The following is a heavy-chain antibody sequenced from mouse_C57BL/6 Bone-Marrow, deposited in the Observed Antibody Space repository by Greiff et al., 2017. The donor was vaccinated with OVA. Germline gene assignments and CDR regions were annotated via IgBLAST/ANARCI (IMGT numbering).Heavy chain of an antibody. CDR3: ARHDYYGNYVHWYFDV. CDR1: GFTFSSYG. D-gene: IGHD2-1*01. V-gene: IGHV5-6*01. J-gene: IGHJ1*03. Sequence: DVHLVESGGDLVKPGGSLKLSCAASGFTFSSYGMSWVRQTPDKRLEWVATISSGGSYTYYPDSVKGRFTISRDNAKNTLYLQMSSLKSEDTAMYYCARHDYYGNYVHWYFDVWGTGTTVTVSS. CDR2: ISSGGSYT.